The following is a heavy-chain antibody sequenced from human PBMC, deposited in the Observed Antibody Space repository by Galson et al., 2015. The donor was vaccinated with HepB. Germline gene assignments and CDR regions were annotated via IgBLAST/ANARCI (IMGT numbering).Heavy chain of an antibody. V-gene: IGHV3-23*01. CDR3: ARSLREFLEWMLYPHYQYYGMDV. D-gene: IGHD3-3*01. CDR2: IGHSGNNT. J-gene: IGHJ6*02. CDR1: GFTFRNYA. Sequence: SLRLSCAASGFTFRNYAMSWVRQAPGKGLEWVSSIGHSGNNTYHADSVYGRFTVSRDNSKHTLYLQMNSLRADDTAIYYCARSLREFLEWMLYPHYQYYGMDVWGHGTTVTVS.